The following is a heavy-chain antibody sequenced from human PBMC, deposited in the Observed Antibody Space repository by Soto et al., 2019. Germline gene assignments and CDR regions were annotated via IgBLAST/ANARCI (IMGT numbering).Heavy chain of an antibody. CDR3: ARSSGLYSRNWFDT. CDR1: GGSISSYY. D-gene: IGHD6-19*01. V-gene: IGHV4-4*07. J-gene: IGHJ5*02. Sequence: SETLSLTCTVSGGSISSYYWSWIRQPAGKGLEWIGRIYTSGSTNYNPSLKSRVTMSVDTSKNQFSLKLSSVTAADTAVYYCARSSGLYSRNWFDTWGQGTLVTVSS. CDR2: IYTSGST.